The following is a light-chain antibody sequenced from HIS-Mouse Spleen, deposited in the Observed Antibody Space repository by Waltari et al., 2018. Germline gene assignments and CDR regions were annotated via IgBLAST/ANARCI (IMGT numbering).Light chain of an antibody. CDR1: KIGSKS. CDR3: QVWDSSSDHVV. V-gene: IGLV3-21*02. Sequence: GETARITCGGNKIGSKSVHWYQQQPGQAPVLVVYDDSDRLSGIPERFSGSNSGNTATLTISRVEAGYEADYYCQVWDSSSDHVVFGEGTKLTVL. J-gene: IGLJ2*01. CDR2: DDS.